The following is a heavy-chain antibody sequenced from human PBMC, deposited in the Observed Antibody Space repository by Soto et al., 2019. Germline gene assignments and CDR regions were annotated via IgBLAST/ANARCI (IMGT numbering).Heavy chain of an antibody. Sequence: EMQLVESGGGLVQPGGSLRLSCAASGFKFSDSWMHWVRQAPGKGLVWVSRIHPDGSMTHYADSVKGRFTTSRDNVKNTVFLQLSSLRAEDTAIYYCVRDIRRGDFWCQGTLVTVSS. CDR2: IHPDGSMT. CDR1: GFKFSDSW. CDR3: VRDIRRGDF. D-gene: IGHD3-3*02. V-gene: IGHV3-74*01. J-gene: IGHJ4*02.